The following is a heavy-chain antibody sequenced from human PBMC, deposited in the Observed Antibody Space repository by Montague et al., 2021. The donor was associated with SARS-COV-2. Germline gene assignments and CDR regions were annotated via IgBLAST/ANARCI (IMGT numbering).Heavy chain of an antibody. Sequence: SETLSLTCTVSGGSISSYYWSWIRQPPGKGLEWIGYIYYSGSTNYNPSLKSRVTISVDTSKNQFSLKLSSVTAADTAVYYCASSSGYGYGYYFAYWGQGTLVTVSP. J-gene: IGHJ4*02. CDR1: GGSISSYY. D-gene: IGHD5-18*01. CDR2: IYYSGST. V-gene: IGHV4-59*01. CDR3: ASSSGYGYGYYFAY.